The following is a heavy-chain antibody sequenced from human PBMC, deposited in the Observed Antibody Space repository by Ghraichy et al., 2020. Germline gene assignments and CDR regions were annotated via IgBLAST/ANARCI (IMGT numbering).Heavy chain of an antibody. CDR3: ARPEMATKAAKGNDAFDI. CDR1: GGTFSSYA. Sequence: SVKVSCKASGGTFSSYAISWVRQAPGQGLEWMGGIIPIFGTANYAQKFQGRVTITADESTSTAYMELSSLRSEDTAVYYCARPEMATKAAKGNDAFDIWGQGTMVTVSS. V-gene: IGHV1-69*13. J-gene: IGHJ3*02. D-gene: IGHD5-24*01. CDR2: IIPIFGTA.